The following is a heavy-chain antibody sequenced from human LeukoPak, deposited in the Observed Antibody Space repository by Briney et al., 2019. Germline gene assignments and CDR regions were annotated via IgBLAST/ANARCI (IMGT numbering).Heavy chain of an antibody. CDR2: INPSAGST. Sequence: ASVKVSCKASVYTFTSYYMHWVRQAPGQELEWMGIINPSAGSTSYAQKFQGRVTMTRDTSTSTVYMELSSLRSEDTAVYYCARDVSGYDLFDYWGQGTLVTVSS. V-gene: IGHV1-46*01. CDR3: ARDVSGYDLFDY. J-gene: IGHJ4*02. D-gene: IGHD5-12*01. CDR1: VYTFTSYY.